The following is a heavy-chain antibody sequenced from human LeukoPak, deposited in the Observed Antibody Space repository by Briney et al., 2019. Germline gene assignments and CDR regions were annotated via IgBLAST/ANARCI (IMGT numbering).Heavy chain of an antibody. Sequence: SETLSLMCSVYGGSLSDYFWGWIRQPPWKGLEWIGDIDDGGNTNYNPSLMSRVIVAMERSKKQFSLVMRSVTAADTAVYYCARFSKITWGDWGDAFDVWGQGATVIVSS. J-gene: IGHJ3*01. V-gene: IGHV4-34*01. D-gene: IGHD2-21*02. CDR3: ARFSKITWGDWGDAFDV. CDR1: GGSLSDYF. CDR2: IDDGGNT.